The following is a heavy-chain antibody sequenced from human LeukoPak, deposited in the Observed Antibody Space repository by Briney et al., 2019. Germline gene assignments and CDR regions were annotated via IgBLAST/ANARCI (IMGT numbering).Heavy chain of an antibody. Sequence: SETLSLTCTVSGGSISSYYWSWIRQPPGKGLEWIGYIYYSGSTNYNPSLKSRVTISVDTSKNQFSLKLSSVTAADTAVYYCARGDYDFWSGYGTFADNWFDPWGQGTLVTVSS. D-gene: IGHD3-3*01. CDR2: IYYSGST. V-gene: IGHV4-59*01. CDR3: ARGDYDFWSGYGTFADNWFDP. J-gene: IGHJ5*02. CDR1: GGSISSYY.